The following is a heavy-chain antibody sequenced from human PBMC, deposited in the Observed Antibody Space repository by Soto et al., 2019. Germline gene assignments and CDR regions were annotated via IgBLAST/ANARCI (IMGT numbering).Heavy chain of an antibody. CDR2: ISYDGSNT. J-gene: IGHJ4*02. V-gene: IGHV3-30*18. CDR3: AKEGGLSGSYYISSSYYFDS. D-gene: IGHD1-26*01. CDR1: GFTFSSYG. Sequence: QVQLVESGGGVVQPGRSLRLSCVASGFTFSSYGMHWVRQAPGKGLEWVAVISYDGSNTYYADSVKGRFTISRDNSKNTLYLPMNSLSAEDTSVYYCAKEGGLSGSYYISSSYYFDSWGQGTLVPVSS.